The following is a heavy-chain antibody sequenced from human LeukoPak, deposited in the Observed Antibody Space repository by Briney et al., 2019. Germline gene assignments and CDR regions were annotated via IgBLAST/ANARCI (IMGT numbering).Heavy chain of an antibody. V-gene: IGHV4-61*01. CDR3: AREGGSYYHWFDP. J-gene: IGHJ5*02. CDR1: TVSGSSGNF. Sequence: SETLSLTCALSTVSGSSGNFWSWVRQPPGKGLEWIGNIFYSGSTNYNPSLKSRVTISLDTSKNQFSLKLTSVSAADTAVYYCAREGGSYYHWFDPWGQGTLVTVSS. D-gene: IGHD1-26*01. CDR2: IFYSGST.